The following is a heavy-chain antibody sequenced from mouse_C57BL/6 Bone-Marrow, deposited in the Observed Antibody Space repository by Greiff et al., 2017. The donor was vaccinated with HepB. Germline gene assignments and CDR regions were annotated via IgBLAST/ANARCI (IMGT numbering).Heavy chain of an antibody. CDR1: GYTFTSYG. Sequence: VQLQQSGAELARPGASVKLSCKASGYTFTSYGISWVKQRTGQGLEWIGKIGPGSGSTYYNEKFKGKATLTADKSSSTAYMQLSSLTSEDSAVYFCARMAWFAYWGQGTLVTVSA. CDR2: IGPGSGST. V-gene: IGHV1-81*01. J-gene: IGHJ3*01. CDR3: ARMAWFAY.